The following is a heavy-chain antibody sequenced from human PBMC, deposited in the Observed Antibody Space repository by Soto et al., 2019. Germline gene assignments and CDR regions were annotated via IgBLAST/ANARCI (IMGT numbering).Heavy chain of an antibody. CDR3: ARDGIAVADALDI. CDR2: INPSGGST. V-gene: IGHV1-46*01. J-gene: IGHJ3*02. D-gene: IGHD6-19*01. CDR1: GYTFTNYY. Sequence: QVQLVQSGAEVKKPGASVKVYCKASGYTFTNYYMHWVRQAPGQGLEWMGIINPSGGSTSYAQKFQGRVTMTRDTSTSTVYMELSSLRSEDTAVYYCARDGIAVADALDIWGQGTMVTVSS.